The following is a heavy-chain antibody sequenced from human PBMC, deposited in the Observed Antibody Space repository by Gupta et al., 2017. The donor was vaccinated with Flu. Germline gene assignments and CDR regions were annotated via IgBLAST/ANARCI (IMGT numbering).Heavy chain of an antibody. V-gene: IGHV3-21*01. D-gene: IGHD6-13*01. CDR1: EFTFSIYT. CDR2: RSRSSDYI. CDR3: ARLSLLVGGEFDI. J-gene: IGHJ3*02. Sequence: ASEFTFSIYTFNWVRQAPGEGLEWVVSRSRSSDYIYYSDSVRGRFTISRDNGKDSLYLQMNSLRAEDTAVYYCARLSLLVGGEFDIWGQGTMVTVSS.